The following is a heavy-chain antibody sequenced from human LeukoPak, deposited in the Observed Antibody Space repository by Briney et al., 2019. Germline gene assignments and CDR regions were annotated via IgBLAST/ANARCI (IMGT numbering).Heavy chain of an antibody. D-gene: IGHD5-18*01. CDR3: ASAGRGYSYGWDDYYGMDV. CDR2: INHSGST. Sequence: SETLSLTCAVYGGSLSGYYWSWIRQPPGKGLEWIGEINHSGSTNYNPSLKSRVTISVDTSKNQFSLKLSSVTAADTAVCYCASAGRGYSYGWDDYYGMDVWGQGTTVTVSS. J-gene: IGHJ6*02. V-gene: IGHV4-34*01. CDR1: GGSLSGYY.